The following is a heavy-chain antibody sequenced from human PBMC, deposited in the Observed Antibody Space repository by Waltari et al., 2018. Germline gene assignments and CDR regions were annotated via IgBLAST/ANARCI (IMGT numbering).Heavy chain of an antibody. CDR3: ARERATTVTTTPKYYFDY. CDR2: INHSGST. J-gene: IGHJ4*02. CDR1: GGSFSGYY. Sequence: QVQLQQWGAGLLKPSETLSLTCAVYGGSFSGYYWSWIRQPPGKGLEWIGEINHSGSTNYNPSLKSRVTISVDTSKNQFSLKLSSVTAADTAVYYCARERATTVTTTPKYYFDYWGQGTLVTVSS. V-gene: IGHV4-34*01. D-gene: IGHD4-17*01.